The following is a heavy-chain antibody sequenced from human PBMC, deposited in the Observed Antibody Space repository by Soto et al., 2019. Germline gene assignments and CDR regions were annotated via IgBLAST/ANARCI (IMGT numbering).Heavy chain of an antibody. J-gene: IGHJ4*02. CDR3: ARDRSMVVVVPGY. D-gene: IGHD2-2*01. Sequence: QVQLVESGGGAVQPGRSLRLSCAASGFTFSSYAMHWVRQAPGKGLEWVALISHDGSNKYYADSVKGRFTISRDNPKNMLYLQMNSLRVDDTAVYYCARDRSMVVVVPGYWGQGSLVTVSS. CDR1: GFTFSSYA. V-gene: IGHV3-30-3*01. CDR2: ISHDGSNK.